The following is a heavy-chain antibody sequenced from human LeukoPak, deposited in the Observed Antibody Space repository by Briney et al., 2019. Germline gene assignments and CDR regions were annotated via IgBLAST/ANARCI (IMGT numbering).Heavy chain of an antibody. D-gene: IGHD6-19*01. V-gene: IGHV3-23*01. CDR2: ISGSGGST. Sequence: GGSLRLSCAASGLTFSSYAMSWVRQAPGKGLEWASSISGSGGSTYYADSVKGRFTISRDNSQNTLYLQMNSLRAEDTAVYYCAKDRSGGGDYYFGMGVWGPGTTVTVSS. CDR3: AKDRSGGGDYYFGMGV. J-gene: IGHJ6*02. CDR1: GLTFSSYA.